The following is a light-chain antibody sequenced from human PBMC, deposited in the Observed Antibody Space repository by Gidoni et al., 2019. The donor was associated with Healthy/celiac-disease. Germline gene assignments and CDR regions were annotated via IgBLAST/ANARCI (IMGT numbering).Light chain of an antibody. V-gene: IGKV4-1*01. CDR1: QSVLYSSNNKNY. Sequence: DSVMTQSPDSPAVSLGERATINCKSSQSVLYSSNNKNYLAWYQQKPGQPPKLLIYWASTRESGVPDRFSGSGSGTDFTPTISSLQAEYVAVYYCQQYYSTLTFGGGTKVEI. CDR3: QQYYSTLT. CDR2: WAS. J-gene: IGKJ4*01.